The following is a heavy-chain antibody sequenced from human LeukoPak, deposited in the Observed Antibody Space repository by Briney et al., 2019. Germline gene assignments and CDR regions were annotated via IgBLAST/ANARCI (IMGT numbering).Heavy chain of an antibody. D-gene: IGHD5-24*01. J-gene: IGHJ4*02. V-gene: IGHV3-30*02. CDR2: IRYDGSNK. Sequence: GGSLRLSCAASGFTFSSYGMHWVRQAPGRGLEWVSFIRYDGSNKYYADSVKGRFTISTDNSTKTLYLHINSLRAEDTAVHYFSMSPSWLPYGGVYYCDYWGQGTLVTVSS. CDR1: GFTFSSYG. CDR3: SMSPSWLPYGGVYYCDY.